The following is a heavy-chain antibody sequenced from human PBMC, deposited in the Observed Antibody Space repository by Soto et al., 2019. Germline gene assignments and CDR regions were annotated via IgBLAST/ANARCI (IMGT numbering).Heavy chain of an antibody. Sequence: PGGSLRLSCAASGFTFSSYSMNWVRQAPGKGLEWVSYISSSSSTIYYADSVKGRFTISRDNAKNSLYLQMNSLRDEDTAVYYCARGARYCSSTSCKTLDYWGQGTLVTVSS. CDR3: ARGARYCSSTSCKTLDY. CDR1: GFTFSSYS. CDR2: ISSSSSTI. D-gene: IGHD2-2*01. V-gene: IGHV3-48*02. J-gene: IGHJ4*02.